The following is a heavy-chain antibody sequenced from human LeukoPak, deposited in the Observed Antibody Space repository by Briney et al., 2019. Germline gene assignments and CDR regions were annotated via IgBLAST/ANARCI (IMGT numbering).Heavy chain of an antibody. CDR3: AREVSYSYHYYYYYMDV. D-gene: IGHD5-18*01. CDR2: IYSGGST. CDR1: GFTVSSNY. J-gene: IGHJ6*03. Sequence: PGGSLRLSCAASGFTVSSNYMSWVRQAPGKGLEWVSVIYSGGSTYYADSVKGRFTISRDNSKNTLYLQMNSLRAEDTAVYYCAREVSYSYHYYYYYMDVWGKGTTVTVSS. V-gene: IGHV3-66*02.